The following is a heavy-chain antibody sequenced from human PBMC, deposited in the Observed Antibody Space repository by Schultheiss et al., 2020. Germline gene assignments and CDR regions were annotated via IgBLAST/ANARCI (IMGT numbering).Heavy chain of an antibody. CDR2: INPSGGST. Sequence: ASVKVSCKASGYTFTSYYMHWVRQAPGQGLEWMGIINPSGGSTSYAQKFQGRVTMTRDTSTSTVYMELSSLRSEDTAVYYCARDSVVVVVAATNYFDYWGQGTLVTVSS. J-gene: IGHJ4*02. D-gene: IGHD2-15*01. V-gene: IGHV1-46*03. CDR1: GYTFTSYY. CDR3: ARDSVVVVVAATNYFDY.